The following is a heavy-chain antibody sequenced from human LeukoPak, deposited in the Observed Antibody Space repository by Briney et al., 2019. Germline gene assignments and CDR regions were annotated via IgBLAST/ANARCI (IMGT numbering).Heavy chain of an antibody. J-gene: IGHJ4*02. V-gene: IGHV3-74*01. D-gene: IGHD6-19*01. CDR1: GFTFSSYW. Sequence: GGSLRLSCAASGFTFSSYWMHWVRQAPGKGLVWVSRINSDGSSTSYADSVKGRFTISRDNSNNTLYLQMNSLRAEDTAVYYCAKVEGSGWYYFDYWGQGTLVTVSS. CDR3: AKVEGSGWYYFDY. CDR2: INSDGSST.